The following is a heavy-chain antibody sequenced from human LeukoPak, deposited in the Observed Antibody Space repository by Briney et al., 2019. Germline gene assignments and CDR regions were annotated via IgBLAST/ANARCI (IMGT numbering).Heavy chain of an antibody. Sequence: ATSVKVSCKVSGYTLTELSVHWVRQAPGKGLEWMGGFDPEDGETIYAQKFQGRVTMTEDTSTDTAYMELSSLRSEDTAVYYCAASEYSSSSSRYFDLWGRGTLVTVSS. CDR1: GYTLTELS. D-gene: IGHD6-6*01. J-gene: IGHJ2*01. V-gene: IGHV1-24*01. CDR3: AASEYSSSSSRYFDL. CDR2: FDPEDGET.